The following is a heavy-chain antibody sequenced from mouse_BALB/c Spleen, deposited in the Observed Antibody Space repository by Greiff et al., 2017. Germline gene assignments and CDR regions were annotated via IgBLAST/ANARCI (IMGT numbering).Heavy chain of an antibody. CDR1: GFTFSSYT. V-gene: IGHV5-9*03. Sequence: EVQLQESGGGLVKPGGSLKLSCAASGFTFSSYTMSWVRQTPEKRLEWVATISSGGGNTYYPDSVKGRFTISRDNAKNNLYLQMSSLRSEDTALYYCARYYGYYFDYWGQGTTLTVSS. CDR2: ISSGGGNT. J-gene: IGHJ2*01. CDR3: ARYYGYYFDY. D-gene: IGHD2-2*01.